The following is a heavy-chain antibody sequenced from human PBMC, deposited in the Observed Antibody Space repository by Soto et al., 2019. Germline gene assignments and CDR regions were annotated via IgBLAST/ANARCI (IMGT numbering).Heavy chain of an antibody. J-gene: IGHJ3*02. Sequence: QVQLQESGPGLVKPSETLSLTCSASGGSLSSGSYYWSWIRQPPGKGLEWIGYFYYSGSTKYNPSLKSRATISVDTSKNQFSLKLTSVTAAHTAVYYCARGGGYYDGFDIWGQGTMVTVSS. D-gene: IGHD3-16*01. CDR1: GGSLSSGSYY. CDR3: ARGGGYYDGFDI. V-gene: IGHV4-61*01. CDR2: FYYSGST.